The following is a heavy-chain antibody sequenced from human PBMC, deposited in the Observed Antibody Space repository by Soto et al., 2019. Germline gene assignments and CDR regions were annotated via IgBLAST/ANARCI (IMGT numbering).Heavy chain of an antibody. Sequence: GSGPTLVNPTQTLTLTCTFSAFSLSTNGVGVGWIRQPPGKPLEWLAVIYWNEDKRYSRSLKSRLSITKDTSKNQVVLTMTTMDPVDTATYYCVHTVMVHTITGGHYFDYXGPGILVTVS. CDR2: IYWNEDK. J-gene: IGHJ4*02. CDR3: VHTVMVHTITGGHYFDY. V-gene: IGHV2-5*01. D-gene: IGHD2-8*01. CDR1: AFSLSTNGVG.